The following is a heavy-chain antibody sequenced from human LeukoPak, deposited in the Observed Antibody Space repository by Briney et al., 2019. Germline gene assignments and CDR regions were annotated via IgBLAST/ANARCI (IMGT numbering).Heavy chain of an antibody. J-gene: IGHJ5*02. CDR2: ISYDGSNK. CDR3: ARDLMLQIAVAGESWFDP. Sequence: GGSLRLSCAASGCTFSSYAMHWVRQAPGKGLEWVAVISYDGSNKYYADSVKGRFTISRDNSKNTLYLQMNSLRAEDTAVYYCARDLMLQIAVAGESWFDPWGQGTLVTVSS. V-gene: IGHV3-30-3*01. D-gene: IGHD6-19*01. CDR1: GCTFSSYA.